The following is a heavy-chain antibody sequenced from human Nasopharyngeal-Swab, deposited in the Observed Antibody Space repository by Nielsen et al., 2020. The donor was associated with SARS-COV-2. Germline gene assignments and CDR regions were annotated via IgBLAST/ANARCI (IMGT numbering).Heavy chain of an antibody. CDR1: GFTFSSYA. Sequence: GESLKISCAASGFTFSSYAMSWVRQAPGKGLEWVSAISGNGGSTYYADSVKGRFTISRDNSKNTLYLQMNSLRAEDTAVYYCASPPWFGEDASNYFDYWGQGTLVTVSS. CDR2: ISGNGGST. CDR3: ASPPWFGEDASNYFDY. D-gene: IGHD3-10*01. V-gene: IGHV3-23*01. J-gene: IGHJ4*02.